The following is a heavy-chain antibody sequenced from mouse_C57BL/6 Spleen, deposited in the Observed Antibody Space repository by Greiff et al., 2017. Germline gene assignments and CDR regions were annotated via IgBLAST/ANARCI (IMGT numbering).Heavy chain of an antibody. V-gene: IGHV1-52*01. CDR2: IDPSDSET. Sequence: QVQLQQPGAELVRPGSSVKLSCKASGYTFTSYWMHWVKQRPIQGLEWIGNIDPSDSETHYNQKFKDKATLTVDKSSSTAYMQLSSLTSEDSAVYYCARTGERLRLPFDYWGQGTTLTVSS. CDR3: ARTGERLRLPFDY. CDR1: GYTFTSYW. J-gene: IGHJ2*01. D-gene: IGHD3-2*02.